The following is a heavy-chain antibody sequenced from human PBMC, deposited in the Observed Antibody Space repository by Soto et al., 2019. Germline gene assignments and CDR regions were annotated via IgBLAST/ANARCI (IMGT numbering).Heavy chain of an antibody. J-gene: IGHJ5*02. CDR3: ARPSQEGSYSHGFDP. CDR2: ISSSSSSI. V-gene: IGHV3-21*01. Sequence: PGGSLRLSCAASGFTFNNYNMNWVRQAPGKGLEWVSFISSSSSSIYYADSVKGRFTISRDNAKNSLYLQMNSLRADDTAVYYCARPSQEGSYSHGFDPWGQGTLVTSPQ. D-gene: IGHD3-10*01. CDR1: GFTFNNYN.